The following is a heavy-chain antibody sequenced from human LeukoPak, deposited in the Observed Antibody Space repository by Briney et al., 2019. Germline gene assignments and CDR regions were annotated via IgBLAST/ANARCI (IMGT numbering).Heavy chain of an antibody. CDR2: IYYSGST. CDR3: ASHSGYDFSYFDY. J-gene: IGHJ4*02. V-gene: IGHV4-59*01. CDR1: GGSISSYY. Sequence: SETLSLTCTVSGGSISSYYWSWIRQPPGKELEWIAYIYYSGSTSYSPSLKSRVTISVDTSKNQFSLKLSSVTAADTAVYYCASHSGYDFSYFDYWGQGTLVTVSS. D-gene: IGHD5-12*01.